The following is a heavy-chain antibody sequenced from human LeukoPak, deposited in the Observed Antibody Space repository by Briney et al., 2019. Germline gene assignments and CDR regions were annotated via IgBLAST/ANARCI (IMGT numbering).Heavy chain of an antibody. V-gene: IGHV4-39*07. CDR2: IYYSGST. Sequence: SETLSLTCTVSGGSISSSSYYWGWIRQPPGKGLEWIGSIYYSGSTYYNPSLKSRVTISVDTSKNQFSLKLSSVTAADTAVYYCARIYGSGSYYNLWAFDIWGQGTMVTVSS. CDR3: ARIYGSGSYYNLWAFDI. J-gene: IGHJ3*02. D-gene: IGHD3-10*01. CDR1: GGSISSSSYY.